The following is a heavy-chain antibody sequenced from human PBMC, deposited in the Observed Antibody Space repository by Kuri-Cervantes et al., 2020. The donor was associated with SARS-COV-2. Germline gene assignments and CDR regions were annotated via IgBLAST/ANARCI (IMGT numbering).Heavy chain of an antibody. J-gene: IGHJ6*03. CDR2: IYTSGST. V-gene: IGHV4-61*09. CDR1: GGSISSGSYY. CDR3: AREGGEEGSDYDILTGYLGAAYYYYYMDV. Sequence: SETLSLTCTVSGGSISSGSYYWSWIRQPAGKGLEWIGYIYTSGSTNYNPSLKSRVTISVDTSKNHFSLKLSSVTAADPAVYYCAREGGEEGSDYDILTGYLGAAYYYYYMDVWGKGTTVTVSS. D-gene: IGHD3-9*01.